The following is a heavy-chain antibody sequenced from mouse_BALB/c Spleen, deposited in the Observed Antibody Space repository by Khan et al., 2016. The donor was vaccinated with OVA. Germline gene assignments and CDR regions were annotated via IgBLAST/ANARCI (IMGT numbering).Heavy chain of an antibody. CDR1: GYTFTTYW. V-gene: IGHV1-7*01. J-gene: IGHJ2*01. CDR3: ARDRIDY. Sequence: VKLMESGAELAKPGASVKMSCMASGYTFTTYWMHWVKQRPGQGLEWIGYINTTSGYTDYNEKFKDRATLSADKSSSTAYMQLSSLTTEDSAVYYCARDRIDYWGQGTTLTVSS. CDR2: INTTSGYT.